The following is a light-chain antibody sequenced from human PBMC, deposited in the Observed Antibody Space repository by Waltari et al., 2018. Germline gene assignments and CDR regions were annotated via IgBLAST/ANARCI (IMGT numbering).Light chain of an antibody. CDR2: KAS. CDR3: QYYGT. CDR1: QSISGW. Sequence: DIQMTQSPPTLSASVGDSATITCRVSQSISGWLAWYQQKPGRAPKLPICKASILERGVPSRFSGSGSVTEFTLTISSLQPDDFATYFCQYYGTFGQGTKVEIK. V-gene: IGKV1-5*03. J-gene: IGKJ1*01.